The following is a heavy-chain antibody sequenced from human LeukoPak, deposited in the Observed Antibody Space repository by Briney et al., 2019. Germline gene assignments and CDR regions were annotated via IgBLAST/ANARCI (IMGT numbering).Heavy chain of an antibody. J-gene: IGHJ5*02. CDR3: ARGQVPAARGYNWFDP. CDR1: GWSFNDYY. D-gene: IGHD2-2*01. Sequence: SETLSLTCAVYGWSFNDYYWNWVRQPPGKGLEWIGEINARGDTNYNPSLKSRVTISVDSSKNQFSLTLTSMIAADTAIYYCARGQVPAARGYNWFDPRGQGTLVTVSS. V-gene: IGHV4-34*01. CDR2: INARGDT.